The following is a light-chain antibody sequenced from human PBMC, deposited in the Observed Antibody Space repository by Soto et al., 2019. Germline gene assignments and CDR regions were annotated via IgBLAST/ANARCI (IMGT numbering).Light chain of an antibody. CDR2: AAS. Sequence: DIQMTQSPSSLSASVGDRVTITCRASQDIRSDLGWFQQKPGKAPKRLIYAASTLESGVPSRFSGSRSGTEFTLTISSLQPEDFATYYCLQHNSYPFTFGPGTKLDIK. CDR3: LQHNSYPFT. V-gene: IGKV1-17*01. CDR1: QDIRSD. J-gene: IGKJ3*01.